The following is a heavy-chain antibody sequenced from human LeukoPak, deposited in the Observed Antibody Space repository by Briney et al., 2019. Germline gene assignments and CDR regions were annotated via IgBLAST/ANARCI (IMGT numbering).Heavy chain of an antibody. CDR1: GYTFTSYY. D-gene: IGHD2-15*01. J-gene: IGHJ6*02. V-gene: IGHV1-2*06. Sequence: ASVKVSCKASGYTFTSYYMHWVRQAPGQGLEWMGRINPNSGGTNYAQKFQGRVTMTRDTSISTAYMELSRLRSDDTAVYYCAVGNCSGGSCYPNYYGMDVWGQGTTVTVSS. CDR2: INPNSGGT. CDR3: AVGNCSGGSCYPNYYGMDV.